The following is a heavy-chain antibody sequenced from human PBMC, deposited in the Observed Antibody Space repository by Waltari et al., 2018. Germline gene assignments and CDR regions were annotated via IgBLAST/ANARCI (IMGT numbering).Heavy chain of an antibody. V-gene: IGHV1-3*01. CDR1: GYTFTSYA. J-gene: IGHJ4*02. D-gene: IGHD2-15*01. Sequence: QVQLVQSGAEVKKPGASVKVSCKASGYTFTSYAMHWVRQAPGQRLEWMGWFTAGNDNTKYSQKFQGRVNITRDTSASTAYIDLSSLRSEDTAVYYCARGGYCSGGSCYSGGYYWGQGTLVTVSS. CDR3: ARGGYCSGGSCYSGGYY. CDR2: FTAGNDNT.